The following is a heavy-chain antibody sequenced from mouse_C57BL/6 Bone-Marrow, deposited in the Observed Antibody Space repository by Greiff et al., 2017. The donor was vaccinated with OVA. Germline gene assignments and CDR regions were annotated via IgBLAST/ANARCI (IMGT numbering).Heavy chain of an antibody. Sequence: EVKVVESGEGLVKPGGSLKLSCAASGFTFSSYAMSWVRQTPEKRLEWVAYISSGGDYIYYADTVKGRFTISRDNARNTLYLQMSSLKSEDTAMYYWTRDDYGSPFAYWGQGTLVTVSA. D-gene: IGHD1-1*01. CDR2: ISSGGDYI. V-gene: IGHV5-9-1*02. J-gene: IGHJ3*01. CDR3: TRDDYGSPFAY. CDR1: GFTFSSYA.